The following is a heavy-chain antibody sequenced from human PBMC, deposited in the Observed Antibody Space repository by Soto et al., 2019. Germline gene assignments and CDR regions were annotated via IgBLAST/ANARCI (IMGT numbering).Heavy chain of an antibody. CDR3: ARLVVVAATSYGMAV. J-gene: IGHJ6*02. CDR2: IYPGDSDT. CDR1: GYSFTSYW. D-gene: IGHD2-15*01. Sequence: GESLKISCKGSGYSFTSYWIGWVRQMPGKGLEWMGIIYPGDSDTRYSPSFQGQVTISADKSISTAYLQWSSLKASDTAMYYCARLVVVAATSYGMAVWGQGTTVTVSS. V-gene: IGHV5-51*01.